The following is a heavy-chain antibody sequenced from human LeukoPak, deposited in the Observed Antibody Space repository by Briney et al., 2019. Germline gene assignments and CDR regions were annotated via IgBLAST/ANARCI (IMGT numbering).Heavy chain of an antibody. CDR3: ARDRPLLRYFDWLSGVGGVNWFDP. CDR2: INPNSGGT. Sequence: GASVKVSCKASGYTFTGYYMHWVRQAPGQGLEWMGWINPNSGGTNYAQKLQGRVTMTTDTSTSTAYMELRSLRSDDTAVYYCARDRPLLRYFDWLSGVGGVNWFDPWGQGTLVTVSS. V-gene: IGHV1-2*02. J-gene: IGHJ5*02. CDR1: GYTFTGYY. D-gene: IGHD3-9*01.